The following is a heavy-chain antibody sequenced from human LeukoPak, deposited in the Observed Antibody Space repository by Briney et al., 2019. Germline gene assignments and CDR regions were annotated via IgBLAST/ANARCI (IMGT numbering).Heavy chain of an antibody. CDR2: IYYSGST. V-gene: IGHV4-59*12. D-gene: IGHD3-22*01. J-gene: IGHJ4*02. CDR1: GGSISNKY. CDR3: ARADYYDSSGYYD. Sequence: SETLSLTCTVSGGSISNKYWSWIRQPPGKGLEWIGYIYYSGSTNYNPSLKSRVTMSVDTSKNQFSLKLSSVTAADTAVYYCARADYYDSSGYYDWGQGTLVTVSS.